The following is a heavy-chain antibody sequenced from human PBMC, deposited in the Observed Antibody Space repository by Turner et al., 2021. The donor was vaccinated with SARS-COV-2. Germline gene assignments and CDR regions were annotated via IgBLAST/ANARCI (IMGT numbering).Heavy chain of an antibody. CDR3: ARAYGSGSYGHYYGMDV. J-gene: IGHJ6*02. V-gene: IGHV1-18*01. D-gene: IGHD3-10*01. CDR2: ISAYNGYT. CDR1: GYTFTSYG. Sequence: QVQLVQSGAEVKTPGASLKVSCQASGYTFTSYGISWVRQAPGQGLEWMGWISAYNGYTNYAQKLQGRVTMTTDTSTSTAYMELRSLRSDDTAVYYCARAYGSGSYGHYYGMDVWGQGTTVTVSS.